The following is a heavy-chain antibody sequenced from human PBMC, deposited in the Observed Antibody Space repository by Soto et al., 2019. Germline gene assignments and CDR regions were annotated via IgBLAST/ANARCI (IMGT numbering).Heavy chain of an antibody. V-gene: IGHV3-21*01. CDR3: VRERGGYSSPTPFFDY. J-gene: IGHJ4*02. D-gene: IGHD6-19*01. CDR2: ISSSSSYI. CDR1: GFTFSSYS. Sequence: GGSLRLSCAASGFTFSSYSMNWVRQAPGKGLEWVSSISSSSSYIYYADSVKGRFTISRDNAKNSLYLQMNSLRAEDTAVYYCVRERGGYSSPTPFFDYWGQGTLVTVSS.